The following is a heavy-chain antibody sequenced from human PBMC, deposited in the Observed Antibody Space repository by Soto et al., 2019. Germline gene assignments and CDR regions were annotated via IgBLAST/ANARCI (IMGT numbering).Heavy chain of an antibody. CDR1: EFSFTTYW. Sequence: VQLVQSGAEVKKPGESLKISCKGSEFSFTTYWIAWVRQMPGEGLKWMGIIYPGDSRTTYSPSFQGQVTISADNSINTAYLQWSSLKASDTAMYYCTRDLDYGGNSEDFDIWGQGTRVTVSS. CDR3: TRDLDYGGNSEDFDI. V-gene: IGHV5-51*03. J-gene: IGHJ3*02. D-gene: IGHD4-17*01. CDR2: IYPGDSRT.